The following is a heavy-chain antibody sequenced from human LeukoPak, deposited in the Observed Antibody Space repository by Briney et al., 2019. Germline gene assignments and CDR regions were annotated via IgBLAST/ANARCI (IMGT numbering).Heavy chain of an antibody. Sequence: KPSETLSLTCTVSGGSISSSSYYWGWLRQPPGKGLEWIGSIYYSGSTYYNPSLKSRVTISVDTSKNQFSLKLSSVTAADTAVYYCASENIVVVTAHFGYWGQGTLVTVSS. CDR3: ASENIVVVTAHFGY. D-gene: IGHD2-21*02. J-gene: IGHJ4*02. CDR1: GGSISSSSYY. V-gene: IGHV4-39*07. CDR2: IYYSGST.